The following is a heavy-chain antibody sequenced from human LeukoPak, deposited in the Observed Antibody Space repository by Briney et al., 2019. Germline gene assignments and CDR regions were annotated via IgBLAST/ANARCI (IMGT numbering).Heavy chain of an antibody. CDR3: AREGRSDLLTGYYPLGH. D-gene: IGHD3-9*01. Sequence: GRSLRLSCAASGFTFSSYAMSWVRQAPGKGLEWVSAISGSGGSTYYADSVKGRFTISRDNSKNTLFLQMNSLTPEDTAVYYCAREGRSDLLTGYYPLGHWGQGALVTVSS. J-gene: IGHJ4*02. CDR1: GFTFSSYA. CDR2: ISGSGGST. V-gene: IGHV3-23*01.